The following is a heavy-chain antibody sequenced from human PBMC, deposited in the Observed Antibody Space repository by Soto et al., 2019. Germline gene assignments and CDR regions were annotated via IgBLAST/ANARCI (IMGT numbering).Heavy chain of an antibody. D-gene: IGHD3-3*01. V-gene: IGHV3-30-3*01. CDR2: ISYDGSNK. CDR3: ARDLESYYDFWSGYYGPRDY. J-gene: IGHJ4*02. Sequence: GGSLRLSCAASGFTFSSYAMHWVRQAPGKGLEWVAVISYDGSNKYYADSVKGRFTISRDNSKNTLYLQMNSLRAEDTAVYYCARDLESYYDFWSGYYGPRDYWGQGTLVTVSS. CDR1: GFTFSSYA.